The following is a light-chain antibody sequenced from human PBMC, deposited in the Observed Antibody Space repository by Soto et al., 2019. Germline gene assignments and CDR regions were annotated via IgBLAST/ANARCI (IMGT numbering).Light chain of an antibody. CDR3: HQYKNWPSTT. CDR1: QSVSSY. CDR2: GAS. J-gene: IGKJ1*01. Sequence: EKVMTQSPATLSMSPGERATLSCRASQSVSSYLAWYQQKPGQAPRLLIYGASNRATGIPARFSGSGSGTEFTLANSSVHCAELAVYYCHQYKNWPSTTFGHGKNVEIK. V-gene: IGKV3-15*01.